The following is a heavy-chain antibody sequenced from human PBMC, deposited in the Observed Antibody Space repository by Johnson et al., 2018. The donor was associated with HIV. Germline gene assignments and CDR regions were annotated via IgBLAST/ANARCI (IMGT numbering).Heavy chain of an antibody. D-gene: IGHD3-22*01. V-gene: IGHV3-53*01. CDR3: ATQGLFYAFDI. CDR1: GFSIINNY. Sequence: VQLVESGGGLIQPGGSLRLSCAASGFSIINNYMSWVRQPPGKGLEWVSVIYSGGDTFYADSVKGRFSVSRDNSKNTVYLQMHSLRAEDTAVYYCATQGLFYAFDIWGQGTMVTVSS. CDR2: IYSGGDT. J-gene: IGHJ3*02.